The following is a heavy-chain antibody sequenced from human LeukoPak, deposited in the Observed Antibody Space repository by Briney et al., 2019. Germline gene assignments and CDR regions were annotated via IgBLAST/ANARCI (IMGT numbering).Heavy chain of an antibody. D-gene: IGHD3-22*01. CDR2: MNPNSGGT. Sequence: GASVKVSCKASGYTFTSYDINWVRQATGQGLEWMGWMNPNSGGTNYAQKFQGRVTMTRDTSISTAYMELSRLRSDDTAVYYCAREGPFYDSSGYYYGWFDPWGQGTLVTVSS. V-gene: IGHV1-2*02. CDR1: GYTFTSYD. CDR3: AREGPFYDSSGYYYGWFDP. J-gene: IGHJ5*02.